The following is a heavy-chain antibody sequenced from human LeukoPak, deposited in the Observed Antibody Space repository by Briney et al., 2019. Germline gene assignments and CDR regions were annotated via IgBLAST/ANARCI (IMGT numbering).Heavy chain of an antibody. V-gene: IGHV1-18*04. CDR3: AREAPSGATGP. D-gene: IGHD1-14*01. Sequence: ASVKASCKASGYTFTGYYMHWVRQAPGQGLEWMGWISAYNGNTNYAQKLQGRVTMTTDTSTSTAYMELRSLRSDDTAVYYCAREAPSGATGPWGQGTLVTVSS. CDR1: GYTFTGYY. CDR2: ISAYNGNT. J-gene: IGHJ5*02.